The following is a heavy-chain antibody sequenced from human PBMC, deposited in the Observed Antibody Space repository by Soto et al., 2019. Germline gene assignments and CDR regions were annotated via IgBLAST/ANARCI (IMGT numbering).Heavy chain of an antibody. CDR1: GGSISSYY. CDR3: ARGAVCSGGSCYSDYYYYMDV. J-gene: IGHJ6*03. Sequence: SETLSLTCTVSGGSISSYYWSWIRQPPGKGLEWIGYIYYSGSTNYNPSLKSRVTISVDTSKNQFSLKLSSVTAADTAVYYCARGAVCSGGSCYSDYYYYMDVWGKGTTVTVSS. CDR2: IYYSGST. D-gene: IGHD2-15*01. V-gene: IGHV4-59*01.